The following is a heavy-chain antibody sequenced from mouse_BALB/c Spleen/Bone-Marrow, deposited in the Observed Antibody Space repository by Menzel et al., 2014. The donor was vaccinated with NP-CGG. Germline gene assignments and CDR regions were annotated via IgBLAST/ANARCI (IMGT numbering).Heavy chain of an antibody. V-gene: IGHV14-3*02. CDR2: IDPANCNT. CDR3: ARSHYYGSYAMDY. D-gene: IGHD1-2*01. J-gene: IGHJ4*01. CDR1: GFNIKDTY. Sequence: VQLQQSGAELVKPGASVKLSCTASGFNIKDTYMHWVKQGPEQGLEWIGRIDPANCNTKYDPKFQGKATITADTSSNTAYLQLSSLTSEDTAVYYCARSHYYGSYAMDYWGQGTSVTVSS.